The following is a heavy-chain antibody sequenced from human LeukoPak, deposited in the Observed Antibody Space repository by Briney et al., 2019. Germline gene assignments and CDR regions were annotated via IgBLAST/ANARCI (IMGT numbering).Heavy chain of an antibody. CDR3: GRARFMDV. J-gene: IGHJ6*03. V-gene: IGHV3-9*01. CDR1: GFTFDDYA. Sequence: GGSLRLSCAASGFTFDDYAMHWVRQAPGKGLEWVSGISWNSGSIGYADSVKGRFTISRDNTKNSLFLQMNSLRAEDTAVYYCGRARFMDVWGKGTTVTVSS. CDR2: ISWNSGSI.